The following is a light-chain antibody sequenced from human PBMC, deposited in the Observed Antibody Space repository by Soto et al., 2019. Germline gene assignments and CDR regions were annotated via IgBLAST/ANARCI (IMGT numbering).Light chain of an antibody. Sequence: ELVMTQSPATLSVSPGERATLSCRASESVSTNLAWYQQTPGQAPRLLIYDASTRATGIPDRFSGGGSGTEFTLTISSLQSEDFVVYYCQQYNSWPPITFGQGTRLEI. CDR3: QQYNSWPPIT. CDR2: DAS. CDR1: ESVSTN. V-gene: IGKV3-15*01. J-gene: IGKJ5*01.